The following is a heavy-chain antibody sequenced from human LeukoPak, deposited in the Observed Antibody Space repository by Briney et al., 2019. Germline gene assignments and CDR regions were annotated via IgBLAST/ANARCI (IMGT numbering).Heavy chain of an antibody. Sequence: GGSLRLSCAASGFNFRSYGIQWVRQAPGQGLEWVAVISSDGSSKYYADSVKGRFTISRDNSKNTLYLQMNSLRTEDTAVYYCAKEVYYDSSAFLDYWGQGTLVTVSS. CDR3: AKEVYYDSSAFLDY. CDR1: GFNFRSYG. J-gene: IGHJ4*02. CDR2: ISSDGSSK. V-gene: IGHV3-30*18. D-gene: IGHD3-22*01.